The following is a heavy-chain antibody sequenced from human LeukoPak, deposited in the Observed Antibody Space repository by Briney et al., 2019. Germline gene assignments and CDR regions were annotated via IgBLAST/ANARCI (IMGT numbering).Heavy chain of an antibody. J-gene: IGHJ4*02. CDR3: ARSESTMTTWSMDY. CDR2: IALDINER. Sequence: GGPLRLSCVLSGLIFSRYRKTWAPRAPGKGLEWLATIALDINERYYVDSVEGRFTISRDNAKNSVYLQMNSLRAEDTAVYYCARSESTMTTWSMDYWGQGTLVTVSS. D-gene: IGHD5/OR15-5a*01. V-gene: IGHV3-7*01. CDR1: GLIFSRYR.